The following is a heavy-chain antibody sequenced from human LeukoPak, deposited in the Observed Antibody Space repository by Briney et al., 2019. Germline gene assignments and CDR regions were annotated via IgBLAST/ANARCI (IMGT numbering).Heavy chain of an antibody. V-gene: IGHV1-8*03. Sequence: ASVKVSCKASGYTFTSYDINWVRQATGQGLEWMGWMNPNSGNTGYAQKFQGRVTITRNTSISTAYMELSSLRSEDTAVYYCARLYYDFWRGYYFYYYMDVWGKGTTVTVSS. CDR2: MNPNSGNT. J-gene: IGHJ6*03. D-gene: IGHD3-3*01. CDR1: GYTFTSYD. CDR3: ARLYYDFWRGYYFYYYMDV.